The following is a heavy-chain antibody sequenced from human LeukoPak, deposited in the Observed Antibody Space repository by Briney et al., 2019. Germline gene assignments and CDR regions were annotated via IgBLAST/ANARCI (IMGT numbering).Heavy chain of an antibody. J-gene: IGHJ4*02. Sequence: PGGSLRLSCAPSGFTFSSYAMHWVRQAPGKGLEWVAFIRYDGSNKYYADSVKGRFTISRDNSKNTLYLQMNSLRAEDTAVYYCARSYYDSSGYTVDYWGQGTLVTVSS. CDR2: IRYDGSNK. CDR1: GFTFSSYA. V-gene: IGHV3-30*02. D-gene: IGHD3-22*01. CDR3: ARSYYDSSGYTVDY.